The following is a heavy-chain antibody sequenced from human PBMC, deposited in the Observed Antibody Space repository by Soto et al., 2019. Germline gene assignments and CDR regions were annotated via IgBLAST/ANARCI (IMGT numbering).Heavy chain of an antibody. D-gene: IGHD5-18*01. CDR2: IIPIFGTA. V-gene: IGHV1-69*06. J-gene: IGHJ4*02. Sequence: GASVKVSCNASGGTFSSYAISWVRQTPGQGLEWMGGIIPIFGTANYAQKFQGRVTIAADKSTSTAYMELSSLRSEDTAVYYCATLGRGYSYGYQSHWGQGTLVTVSS. CDR3: ATLGRGYSYGYQSH. CDR1: GGTFSSYA.